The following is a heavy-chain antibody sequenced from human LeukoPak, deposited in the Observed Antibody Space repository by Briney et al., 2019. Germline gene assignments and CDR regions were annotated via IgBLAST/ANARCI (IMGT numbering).Heavy chain of an antibody. CDR3: ARGENYDSSGYGKLDY. V-gene: IGHV3-74*01. Sequence: PGGSLRLSCVAPGFTFSNYWMHWVRQAPGKGLVWFARVNSDGSSTSYADSVKGRFTISRDNAKNTLYLQMNSLRAEDTAVYYCARGENYDSSGYGKLDYWGQGTLVTVSS. CDR2: VNSDGSST. D-gene: IGHD3-22*01. CDR1: GFTFSNYW. J-gene: IGHJ4*02.